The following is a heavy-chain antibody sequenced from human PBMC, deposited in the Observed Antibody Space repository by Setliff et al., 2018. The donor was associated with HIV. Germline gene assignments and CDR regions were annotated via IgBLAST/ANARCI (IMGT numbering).Heavy chain of an antibody. Sequence: SETLSLTCAVFGGSFSDFYWSWIRQPPGKGLEWIGEISYSGSTVYNPSLKSRVTMSVDASKNLVSLNLNSETAADTAIYYCARGVARQVVIDRWFDPWGQGTPVTVSS. CDR2: ISYSGST. D-gene: IGHD2-21*01. V-gene: IGHV4-34*01. CDR3: ARGVARQVVIDRWFDP. J-gene: IGHJ5*02. CDR1: GGSFSDFY.